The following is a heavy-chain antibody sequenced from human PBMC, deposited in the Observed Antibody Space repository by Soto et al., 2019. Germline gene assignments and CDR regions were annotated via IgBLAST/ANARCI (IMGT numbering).Heavy chain of an antibody. V-gene: IGHV4-59*01. D-gene: IGHD3-22*01. CDR1: GGSISSYY. CDR3: SRSSTPYYYDSSSYPMGY. CDR2: IYYSGST. Sequence: SETLSLTCTVSGGSISSYYWSWIRQPPGKGLEWIGYIYYSGSTNYNPSLKSRVTISVDTSKNQFSLKLSSVTAADTAVYYCSRSSTPYYYDSSSYPMGYWGQGSLVTVSS. J-gene: IGHJ4*02.